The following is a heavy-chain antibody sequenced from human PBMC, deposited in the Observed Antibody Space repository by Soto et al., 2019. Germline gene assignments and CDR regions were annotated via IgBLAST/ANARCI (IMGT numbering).Heavy chain of an antibody. Sequence: GGSLRLSCAASGVTFSSYGMHWVRQAPGKGLEWVAVISYDGSNKYYADSVKGRFTISRDNSKNTLYLQMNSLRAEDTAVYYCAKDRGIAVAGTFDYWGQGTLVTVSS. CDR2: ISYDGSNK. V-gene: IGHV3-30*18. CDR1: GVTFSSYG. J-gene: IGHJ4*02. CDR3: AKDRGIAVAGTFDY. D-gene: IGHD6-19*01.